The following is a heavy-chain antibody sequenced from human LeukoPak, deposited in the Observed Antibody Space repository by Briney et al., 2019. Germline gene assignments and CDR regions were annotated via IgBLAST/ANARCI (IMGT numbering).Heavy chain of an antibody. J-gene: IGHJ3*02. CDR3: ARGLPLIWSGYYTSHDAFDI. CDR1: GGSFSGYY. CDR2: INHSGST. Sequence: PSETLSLTCAVYGGSFSGYYWSWIRQPPGKGLEWSGEINHSGSTNYNPSLKSRVTISVDTSKNQFSLKLSSVTAADTAVYYCARGLPLIWSGYYTSHDAFDIWGQGTMVTVSS. V-gene: IGHV4-34*01. D-gene: IGHD3-3*01.